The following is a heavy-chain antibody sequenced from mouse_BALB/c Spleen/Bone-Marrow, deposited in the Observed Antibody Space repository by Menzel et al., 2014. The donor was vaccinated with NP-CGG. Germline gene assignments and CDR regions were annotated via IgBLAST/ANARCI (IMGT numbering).Heavy chain of an antibody. D-gene: IGHD2-3*01. V-gene: IGHV1S81*02. Sequence: QVQLQQSGAELVKPGASVRLSCKASGYSFTTYWIHWVKQRPGQGLEWIGEINPSNGRTNYNEKFKSKATLTVDKSSSTAYMQLSSLTSEDSGVYYCARYDGPAWFAYWGQGTLVTVSA. CDR1: GYSFTTYW. CDR2: INPSNGRT. CDR3: ARYDGPAWFAY. J-gene: IGHJ3*01.